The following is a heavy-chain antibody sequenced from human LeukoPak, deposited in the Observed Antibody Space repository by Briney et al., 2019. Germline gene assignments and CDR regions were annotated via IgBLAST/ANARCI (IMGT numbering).Heavy chain of an antibody. CDR1: GGSFSGYY. CDR3: ARATYGDYYYYYGMDV. J-gene: IGHJ6*02. Sequence: SETLSLTCAVYGGSFSGYYWNWVRQPPGKGLEWIGEINHSGSTNYNPSLKSRVTISVDTSKNQFSLKLSSVTAADTAVYYCARATYGDYYYYYGMDVWGQGTTVTVSS. D-gene: IGHD4-17*01. V-gene: IGHV4-34*01. CDR2: INHSGST.